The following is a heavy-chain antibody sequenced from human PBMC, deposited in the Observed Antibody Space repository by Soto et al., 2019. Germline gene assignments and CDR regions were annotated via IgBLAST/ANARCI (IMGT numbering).Heavy chain of an antibody. CDR3: AHSTRGGITGTLRWFDP. CDR2: IYWDDDK. Sequence: VSGPTLVNPTQTLTLTCTFSGFSLSTSGVGVGWIRQPPGKALEWLALIYWDDDKRYSPSLKSRLTITKDTSKNQVVLTMTNMDPVDTATYYCAHSTRGGITGTLRWFDPWGQGTLVTVSS. V-gene: IGHV2-5*02. J-gene: IGHJ5*02. CDR1: GFSLSTSGVG. D-gene: IGHD1-20*01.